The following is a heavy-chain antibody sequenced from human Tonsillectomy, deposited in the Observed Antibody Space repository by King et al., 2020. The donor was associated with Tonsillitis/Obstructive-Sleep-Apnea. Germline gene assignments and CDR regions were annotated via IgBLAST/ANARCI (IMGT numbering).Heavy chain of an antibody. CDR2: IYHSGST. J-gene: IGHJ2*01. D-gene: IGHD2-2*01. CDR1: GGSISSSNW. V-gene: IGHV4-4*02. Sequence: VQLQESGPGLVTPSGTLSLTCAVSGGSISSSNWWSWVRQPPGEGLEWIGEIYHSGSTNSNPSLKSRLTISVDKSTKQFSLSLTSATAADTAVYYCARNICFGTSCSLSWHFDLCGRGTLVTVSS. CDR3: ARNICFGTSCSLSWHFDL.